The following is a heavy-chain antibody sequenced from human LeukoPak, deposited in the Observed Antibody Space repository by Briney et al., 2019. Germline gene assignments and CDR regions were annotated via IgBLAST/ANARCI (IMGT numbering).Heavy chain of an antibody. CDR3: ARGPGGYSYGSVTD. Sequence: GASVKVSCKASGFTFTSSAMQWVRQARGQRLEWIGWIVVGSGNTNYAQNFQGRVTMTTDTSTSTVYMELSSLTSEDTAVYYCARGPGGYSYGSVTDWGQGTLVTVSS. CDR2: IVVGSGNT. CDR1: GFTFTSSA. D-gene: IGHD5-18*01. J-gene: IGHJ4*02. V-gene: IGHV1-58*02.